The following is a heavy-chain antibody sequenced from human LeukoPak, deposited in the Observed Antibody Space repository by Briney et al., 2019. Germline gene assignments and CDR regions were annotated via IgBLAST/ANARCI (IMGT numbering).Heavy chain of an antibody. Sequence: SGTLSLTCTVSGGSVSSGSYYWSWIRQPPGKGLEWVGYIYYSGSTYYNPSLKSRVTISVDTSKNQFSLKLSSVTAADTAVYYCAREESPIAAAGIDYWGQGTLVTVSS. J-gene: IGHJ4*02. CDR3: AREESPIAAAGIDY. V-gene: IGHV4-61*01. D-gene: IGHD6-13*01. CDR2: IYYSGST. CDR1: GGSVSSGSYY.